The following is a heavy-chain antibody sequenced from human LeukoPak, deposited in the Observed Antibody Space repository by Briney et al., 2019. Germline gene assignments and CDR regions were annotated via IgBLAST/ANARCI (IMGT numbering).Heavy chain of an antibody. J-gene: IGHJ6*03. CDR2: VYRDGNT. D-gene: IGHD6-13*01. V-gene: IGHV4-38-2*02. Sequence: PSETLSLTCSVSGYSISSGYYWGWIRQPPGKGLEWVANVYRDGNTYYSPSLESRVTISVDTSKNQFSLKLSSVTAADTAVYYCARVKGYSSSWYSYYYYYMDVWGKGTTVTISS. CDR1: GYSISSGYY. CDR3: ARVKGYSSSWYSYYYYYMDV.